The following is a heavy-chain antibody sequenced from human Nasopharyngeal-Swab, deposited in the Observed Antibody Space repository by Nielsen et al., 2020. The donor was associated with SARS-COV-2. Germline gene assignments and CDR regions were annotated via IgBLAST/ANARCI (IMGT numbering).Heavy chain of an antibody. CDR2: ISWNSGSI. CDR1: GFTFDDYA. Sequence: SLKISCAASGFTFDDYAMHWVRQAPGKGLEWVSVISWNSGSIGYADSVKGRFTISRDNAKNSLYLQMNSLRAEDTALYYCAKDPGDYYGMDVWGQGTTVTVSS. CDR3: AKDPGDYYGMDV. J-gene: IGHJ6*02. V-gene: IGHV3-9*01.